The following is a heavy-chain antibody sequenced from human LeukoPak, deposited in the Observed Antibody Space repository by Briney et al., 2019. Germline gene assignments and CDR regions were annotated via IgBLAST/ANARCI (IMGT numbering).Heavy chain of an antibody. Sequence: SVKVSCKASGGTFSSYAISWVRQAPGQGLEWMGGIIPIYGTANYAQKFQGRVTITADESTSTAYMELSSLRSEDTAVYYCARDQVGYCSGGSCPAGFDPWGQGTLVTVFS. D-gene: IGHD2-15*01. CDR1: GGTFSSYA. J-gene: IGHJ5*02. V-gene: IGHV1-69*13. CDR3: ARDQVGYCSGGSCPAGFDP. CDR2: IIPIYGTA.